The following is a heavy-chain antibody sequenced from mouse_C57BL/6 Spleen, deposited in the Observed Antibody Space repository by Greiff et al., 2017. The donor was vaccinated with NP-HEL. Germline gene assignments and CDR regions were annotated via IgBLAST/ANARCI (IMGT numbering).Heavy chain of an antibody. V-gene: IGHV1-82*01. CDR1: GYAFSSSW. CDR2: IYPGDGDT. Sequence: QVQLQQSGPELVKPGASVKLSCKASGYAFSSSWMNWVKQRPGKGLEWIGRIYPGDGDTNYNGKFKGKATLTADKSSSTAYMQLSSLTSEDSAVYFCGRRATVAYAMDDWGQGTSVTVSS. J-gene: IGHJ4*01. D-gene: IGHD1-1*01. CDR3: GRRATVAYAMDD.